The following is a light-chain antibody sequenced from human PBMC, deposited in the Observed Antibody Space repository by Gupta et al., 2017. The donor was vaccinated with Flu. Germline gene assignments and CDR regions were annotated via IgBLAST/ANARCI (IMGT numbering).Light chain of an antibody. J-gene: IGLJ2*01. Sequence: WGGHNIGNKNVHGYQKKPGQAPVVVIYRDILRPSGIPERFSGSNSGNTATLTINGAQAGDEADYYCQVWDTSAVVFGGGTKVAVL. CDR3: QVWDTSAVV. V-gene: IGLV3-9*01. CDR1: NIGNKN. CDR2: RDI.